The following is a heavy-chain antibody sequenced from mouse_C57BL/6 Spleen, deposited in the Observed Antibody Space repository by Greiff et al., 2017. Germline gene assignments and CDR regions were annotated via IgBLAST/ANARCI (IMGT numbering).Heavy chain of an antibody. CDR2: INPSTGGT. J-gene: IGHJ3*01. CDR1: GYSFTGYY. Sequence: EVQLQQSGPELVKPGASVKISCKASGYSFTGYYMNWVKQSPEKSLEWIGEINPSTGGTTYNQKFKAKATLTVDKSSSTAYMQLKSLTSEDSAVYYCARHYDYDGSFAYWGQGTLVTVSA. D-gene: IGHD2-4*01. CDR3: ARHYDYDGSFAY. V-gene: IGHV1-42*01.